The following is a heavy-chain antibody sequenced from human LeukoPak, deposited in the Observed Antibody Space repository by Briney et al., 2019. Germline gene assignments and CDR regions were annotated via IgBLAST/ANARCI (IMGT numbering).Heavy chain of an antibody. CDR2: IYYSGNA. Sequence: SETLSLTCTVSGGSISSSSYYWGWIRQPPGKGLEWIGSIYYSGNAYYNLSLKSRVTISSDMSQNEFSLKLSSVTPADTAVYFCATTPVIVGATAHWYFNFWGRGSLATVSS. CDR1: GGSISSSSYY. V-gene: IGHV4-39*07. J-gene: IGHJ2*01. CDR3: ATTPVIVGATAHWYFNF. D-gene: IGHD1-26*01.